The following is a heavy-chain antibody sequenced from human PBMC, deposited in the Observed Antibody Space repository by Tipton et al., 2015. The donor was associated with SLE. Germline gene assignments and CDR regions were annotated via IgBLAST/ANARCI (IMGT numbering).Heavy chain of an antibody. CDR2: ISGSSNTI. V-gene: IGHV3-48*01. CDR1: GFTFNSYS. D-gene: IGHD4-11*01. J-gene: IGHJ4*02. CDR3: ARVRYSNDYFDY. Sequence: SLRLSCAASGFTFNSYSMNWVRQAPGKGLEWVSYISGSSNTIYYADSVKGRFIISRDNAKNSLYLQMNSLRAEDTAVYYCARVRYSNDYFDYWGQGALVTVSS.